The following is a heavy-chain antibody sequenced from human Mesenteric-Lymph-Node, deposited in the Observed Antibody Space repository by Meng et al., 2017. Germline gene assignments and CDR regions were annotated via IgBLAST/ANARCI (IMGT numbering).Heavy chain of an antibody. CDR2: ISGTGGNT. CDR3: ARSVNTAMVYFDY. D-gene: IGHD5-18*01. J-gene: IGHJ4*02. V-gene: IGHV3-23*01. CDR1: GFTFSNYA. Sequence: GGSLRLSCGASGFTFSNYAMGWVRQAPGKGLEWVSVISGTGGNTYYADSVKGRFTISRDNSKNTLYLQMDTLRAEDTALYYCARSVNTAMVYFDYWGQGTLVTVSS.